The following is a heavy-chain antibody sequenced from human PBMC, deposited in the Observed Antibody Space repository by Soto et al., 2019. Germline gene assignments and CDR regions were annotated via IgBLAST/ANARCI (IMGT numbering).Heavy chain of an antibody. V-gene: IGHV1-69*02. D-gene: IGHD3-22*01. J-gene: IGHJ3*02. CDR1: GGTFSSYT. Sequence: PAASVKVSCKASGGTFSSYTFSWVRQAPGQGLGWMGRIIPILGIADYAQKFQGRVTITRDTSASTAYMELSSLRSEDTAAYYCARSLVDYYDSSGYFSAFDIWGQGTMVTVSS. CDR2: IIPILGIA. CDR3: ARSLVDYYDSSGYFSAFDI.